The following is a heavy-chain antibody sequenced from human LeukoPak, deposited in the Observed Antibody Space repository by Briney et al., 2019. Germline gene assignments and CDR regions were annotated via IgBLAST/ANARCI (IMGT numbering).Heavy chain of an antibody. J-gene: IGHJ4*02. Sequence: ASVKVSCKASGYSFNDKYLHWVRQAPGQGLEWMGSINPNSGGTNYAQKFQGRVTMTRDTSISTAYMELSRLRSDDTAVYYCARPNSGWYGAADYWGQGTLVTVSS. CDR3: ARPNSGWYGAADY. CDR2: INPNSGGT. D-gene: IGHD6-19*01. CDR1: GYSFNDKY. V-gene: IGHV1-2*02.